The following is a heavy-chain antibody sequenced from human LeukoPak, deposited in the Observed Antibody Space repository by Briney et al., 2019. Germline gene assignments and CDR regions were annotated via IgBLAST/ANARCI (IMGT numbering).Heavy chain of an antibody. Sequence: PSETLSLTCTVSGGSISSYYWSWIRQPPGKGLEWIGYIYYSGSTNYNPSLKSRVTISVDTSKNQFSLKLSSVTAADTAVYYCAKTDSSGRFDYWGQGTLVTVSS. J-gene: IGHJ4*02. CDR3: AKTDSSGRFDY. V-gene: IGHV4-59*01. CDR2: IYYSGST. D-gene: IGHD6-19*01. CDR1: GGSISSYY.